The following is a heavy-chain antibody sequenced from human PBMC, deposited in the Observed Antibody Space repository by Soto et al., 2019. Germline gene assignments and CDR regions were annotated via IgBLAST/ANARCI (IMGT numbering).Heavy chain of an antibody. V-gene: IGHV4-39*07. CDR1: GGSISSSGYY. CDR3: ARDGRDEATDY. J-gene: IGHJ4*02. CDR2: IYYSGST. Sequence: SETLSLTCTVSGGSISSSGYYRGWIRQPPGKGLEWIGSIYYSGSTYYNPSLKSRVTISVDTSKNQFSLKLSSVTAADTAVYYCARDGRDEATDYWGQGTLVTVSS. D-gene: IGHD2-15*01.